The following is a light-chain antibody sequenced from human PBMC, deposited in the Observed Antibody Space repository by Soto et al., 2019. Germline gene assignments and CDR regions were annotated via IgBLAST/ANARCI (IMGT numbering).Light chain of an antibody. CDR3: QHYNSYSQA. J-gene: IGKJ1*01. CDR2: EAS. V-gene: IGKV1-5*03. CDR1: QSISSW. Sequence: DIHITHSPSTLSVSVGDRVTITCRASQSISSWLAWYQQKPGKAPKLLIYEASSLKSGVPSRFSGSGSGTEFTLTISSLQPDDFATYYCQHYNSYSQAFGQGTKVDIK.